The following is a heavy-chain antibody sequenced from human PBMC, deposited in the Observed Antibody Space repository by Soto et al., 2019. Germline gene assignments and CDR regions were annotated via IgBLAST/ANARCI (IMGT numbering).Heavy chain of an antibody. CDR3: TRVGTEYQLLFLVY. J-gene: IGHJ4*02. Sequence: PGGSLRLSCTASGFTFGDYAMSWVRQAPGKGLEWVGFIRSKACGGTTEYAASVKGRFTISRDDSKSIAYLQMNSLKTEDTAVYYCTRVGTEYQLLFLVYWGQGTLVTVSS. CDR1: GFTFGDYA. V-gene: IGHV3-49*04. D-gene: IGHD2-2*01. CDR2: IRSKACGGTT.